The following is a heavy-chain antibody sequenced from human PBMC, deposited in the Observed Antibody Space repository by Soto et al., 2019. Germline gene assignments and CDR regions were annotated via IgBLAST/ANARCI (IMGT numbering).Heavy chain of an antibody. D-gene: IGHD1-26*01. CDR1: GFTFSSYA. CDR2: ISYDGSNK. V-gene: IGHV3-30-3*01. J-gene: IGHJ3*02. Sequence: QVQLVEPGGGVVQPGRSLRLSCAASGFTFSSYAMHWVRQAPGKGLEWVAVISYDGSNKYYADSVKGRFTISRDNSKNTLYLQMNSLRAEDTAVYYCAREGRGDAFDIWGQGTMVTVSS. CDR3: AREGRGDAFDI.